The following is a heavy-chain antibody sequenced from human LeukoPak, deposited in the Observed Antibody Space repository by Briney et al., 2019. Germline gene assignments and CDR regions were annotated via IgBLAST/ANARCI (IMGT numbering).Heavy chain of an antibody. CDR1: GFTFSSYA. J-gene: IGHJ4*02. Sequence: GGSLRLSCAASGFTFSSYAMHWVRQAPGKGLEWVSAISGSGGSTYYADSVKGRFTISRDNSKNTLYLQMNSLRAEDTAVYYCAKEVDYIAVAGNYFDYWGQGTLVTVSS. CDR2: ISGSGGST. V-gene: IGHV3-23*01. D-gene: IGHD6-19*01. CDR3: AKEVDYIAVAGNYFDY.